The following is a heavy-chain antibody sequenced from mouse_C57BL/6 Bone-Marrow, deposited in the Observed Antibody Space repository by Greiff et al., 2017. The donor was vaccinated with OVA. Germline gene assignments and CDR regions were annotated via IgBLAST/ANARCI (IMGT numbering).Heavy chain of an antibody. CDR3: ASILIRKAMDY. D-gene: IGHD1-1*01. J-gene: IGHJ4*01. CDR1: GYSITSGYY. V-gene: IGHV3-6*01. Sequence: EVKVEESGPGLVKPSQSLSLTCSVTGYSITSGYYWNWIRQFPGNKLEWMGYISYDGSNNYNPSLKNRISITRDTSKNQFFLKLNSVTTEDTATYYCASILIRKAMDYWGQGTSVTVSS. CDR2: ISYDGSN.